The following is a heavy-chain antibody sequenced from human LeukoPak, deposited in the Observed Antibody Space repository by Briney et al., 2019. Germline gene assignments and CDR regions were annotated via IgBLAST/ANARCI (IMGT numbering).Heavy chain of an antibody. V-gene: IGHV1-46*01. D-gene: IGHD5-18*01. CDR3: ARALPHRRLMDTTMEQHWFDP. Sequence: GASVKVSCKASGYTFTSYYMHWVRQAPGQGLEWMGIINPSGGNTNYAQKFQGRVTMTRDMSTSTVYVGLSSLRSEDTAMYYCARALPHRRLMDTTMEQHWFDPWGQGTLVTVSS. CDR1: GYTFTSYY. CDR2: INPSGGNT. J-gene: IGHJ5*02.